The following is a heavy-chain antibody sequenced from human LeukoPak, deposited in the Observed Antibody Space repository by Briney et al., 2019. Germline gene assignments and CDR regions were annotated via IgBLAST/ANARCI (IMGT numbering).Heavy chain of an antibody. CDR3: ARTTVTNSGDWFDP. D-gene: IGHD4-11*01. CDR2: IYTSGST. J-gene: IGHJ5*02. Sequence: PSETLSLTCTVSGGSISRGGYYWSWIRQHPGKGLEWIGRIYTSGSTNYNPSLKSRVTMSVDTSKNQFSLKLSSVTAADTAVYYCARTTVTNSGDWFDPWGQGTLVTVSS. V-gene: IGHV4-61*02. CDR1: GGSISRGGYY.